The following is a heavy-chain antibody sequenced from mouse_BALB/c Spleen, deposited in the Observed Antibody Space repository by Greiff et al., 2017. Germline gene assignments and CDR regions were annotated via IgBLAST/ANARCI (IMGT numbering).Heavy chain of an antibody. CDR2: INPSTGYT. V-gene: IGHV1-7*01. CDR1: GYTFTSYW. J-gene: IGHJ4*01. Sequence: QVQLQQSGADLAKPGASVKMSCKASGYTFTSYWMHWVKQRPGQGLEWIGYINPSTGYTEYNQKFKDKATLTADKSSSTAYMQLSSLTSEDSAVYYCARRDYGSRGSMDYWGQGTSVTVSS. D-gene: IGHD1-1*01. CDR3: ARRDYGSRGSMDY.